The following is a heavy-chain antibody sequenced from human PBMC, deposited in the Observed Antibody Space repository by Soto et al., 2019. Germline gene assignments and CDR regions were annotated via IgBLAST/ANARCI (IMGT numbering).Heavy chain of an antibody. J-gene: IGHJ5*02. Sequence: XETLSLTCTVSNGSISTYYWTWVRQPPGKGLEWIGYVYYSGTTNYNPSLKSRVGMSIDTSKNQFSLELKSVTAADTATYYCVRDYLLTGFDNWGQGTLVTVSS. CDR3: VRDYLLTGFDN. CDR2: VYYSGTT. CDR1: NGSISTYY. D-gene: IGHD3-9*01. V-gene: IGHV4-59*01.